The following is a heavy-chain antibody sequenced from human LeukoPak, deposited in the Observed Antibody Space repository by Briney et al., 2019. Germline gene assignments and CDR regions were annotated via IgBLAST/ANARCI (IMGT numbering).Heavy chain of an antibody. J-gene: IGHJ6*02. CDR1: GFTFSNYD. V-gene: IGHV3-13*01. CDR3: ARGPATVTASYYYYGMDV. Sequence: GGSLRLSCATSGFTFSNYDMHWVRQATGKGLEWVSAIGTAGDTYYPGSVKGRFTISRENAKNSLYLQMNSLRAGDTAVYYCARGPATVTASYYYYGMDVWGQGTTVTVSS. D-gene: IGHD4-17*01. CDR2: IGTAGDT.